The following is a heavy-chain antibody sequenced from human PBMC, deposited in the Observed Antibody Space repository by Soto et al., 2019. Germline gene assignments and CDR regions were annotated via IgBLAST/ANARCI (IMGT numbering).Heavy chain of an antibody. CDR1: GFTFSSYA. CDR2: ISGSGGST. Sequence: HPGGSLRLSCAASGFTFSSYAMSWVRQAPGEGLEWVSAISGSGGSTYYADSVKGRFTISRDNSKNTLYLQMNSLRAEDTAVYYCAKDRSIAVAGPLGDWGKGTRVTVAS. V-gene: IGHV3-23*01. J-gene: IGHJ4*02. CDR3: AKDRSIAVAGPLGD. D-gene: IGHD6-19*01.